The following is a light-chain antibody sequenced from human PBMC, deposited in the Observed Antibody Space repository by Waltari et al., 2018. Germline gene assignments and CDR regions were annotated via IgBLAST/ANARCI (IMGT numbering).Light chain of an antibody. CDR2: GKD. J-gene: IGLJ2*01. Sequence: SSELTQDPAVSVALGQTIRITCQGDTPRTSYARWYQEKQGQAPLLVMYGKDKRPSGIPDRIAGSSSGTTSSLTITGAQAEDEADYYCSSRNGGASQVVFAGGTKVTVL. CDR3: SSRNGGASQVV. V-gene: IGLV3-19*01. CDR1: TPRTSY.